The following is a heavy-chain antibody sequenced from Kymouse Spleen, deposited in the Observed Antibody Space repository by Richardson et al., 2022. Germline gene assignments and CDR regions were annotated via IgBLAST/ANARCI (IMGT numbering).Heavy chain of an antibody. CDR2: INHSGST. Sequence: QVQLQQWGAGLLKPSETLSLTCAVYGGSFSGYYWSWIRQPPGKGLEWIGEINHSGSTNYNPSLKSRVTISVDTSKNQFSLKLSSVTAADTAVYYCARGAIF*LVIISYYYYYYGMDVWGQGTTVTVSS. CDR3: ARGAIF*LVIISYYYYYYGMDV. V-gene: IGHV4-34*01. D-gene: IGHD3-9*01. J-gene: IGHJ6*02. CDR1: GGSFSGYY.